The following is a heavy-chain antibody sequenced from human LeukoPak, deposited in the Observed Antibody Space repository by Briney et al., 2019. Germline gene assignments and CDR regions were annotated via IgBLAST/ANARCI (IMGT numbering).Heavy chain of an antibody. Sequence: GGSLRLSCVACGFTFSDYYMSWVRQAPGRGREGVSYISGSGSDLYYADSVKGRFTISRDNAKNSLFLQMNSLRAEDTAVYYCARSVGYYYTMDVWGQGTTVTVSS. CDR2: ISGSGSDL. V-gene: IGHV3-11*01. CDR3: ARSVGYYYTMDV. CDR1: GFTFSDYY. J-gene: IGHJ6*02. D-gene: IGHD2-15*01.